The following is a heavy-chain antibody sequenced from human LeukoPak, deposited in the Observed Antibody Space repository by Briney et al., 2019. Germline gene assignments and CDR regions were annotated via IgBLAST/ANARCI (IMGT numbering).Heavy chain of an antibody. V-gene: IGHV3-11*01. J-gene: IGHJ6*02. CDR2: ISSSGSTI. D-gene: IGHD5-12*01. CDR1: GFTFSDYY. Sequence: PGGSLRLSCAASGFTFSDYYMSWIRQAPGKGLEWVSYISSSGSTIYYADSVKGRFSISRDNARKSLYLQMNSLRAEDSAVYYCARRGALTGYDMYYYYYYALDVWGQGTTVTVSS. CDR3: ARRGALTGYDMYYYYYYALDV.